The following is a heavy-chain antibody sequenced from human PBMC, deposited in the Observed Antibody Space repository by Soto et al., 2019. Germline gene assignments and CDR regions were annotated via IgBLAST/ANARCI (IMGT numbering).Heavy chain of an antibody. D-gene: IGHD6-13*01. Sequence: TSVKVSCKASGYTFTGYYMHWVRQAPGQGLEWRGWINPNSGGTNYAQKFQGRVTMTRDTSISTAYMELRRLRSDDTAVYYCARELKYSSSWYPRNYYYYGMDVWGQGTTVTVYS. J-gene: IGHJ6*02. CDR1: GYTFTGYY. CDR2: INPNSGGT. CDR3: ARELKYSSSWYPRNYYYYGMDV. V-gene: IGHV1-2*02.